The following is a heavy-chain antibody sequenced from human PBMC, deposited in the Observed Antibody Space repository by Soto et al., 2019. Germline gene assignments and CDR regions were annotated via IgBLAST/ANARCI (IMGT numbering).Heavy chain of an antibody. V-gene: IGHV4-39*01. CDR3: ARVARGSSYYYGMDV. J-gene: IGHJ6*02. CDR2: IYYSGST. D-gene: IGHD3-10*01. CDR1: GGSISSSSYY. Sequence: SETLSLTCTVSGGSISSSSYYWGWIRQPPGKGLEWIVSIYYSGSTYYNPSLKSRVTISVDTSKNQFSLKLSSVTAADTAVYYCARVARGSSYYYGMDVWGQGTTVTVSS.